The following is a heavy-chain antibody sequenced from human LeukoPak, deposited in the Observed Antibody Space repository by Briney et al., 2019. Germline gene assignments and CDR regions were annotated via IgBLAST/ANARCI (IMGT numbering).Heavy chain of an antibody. J-gene: IGHJ6*03. V-gene: IGHV1-18*01. CDR2: ISAYNGNT. CDR3: ARHYYYYMDV. CDR1: GGTVSGYA. Sequence: ASVKVSCKASGGTVSGYAISWVRQAPGQGLEWMGWISAYNGNTNYAQKLQGRVTMTTDTSTSTAYMELRSLRSDDTAVYYCARHYYYYMDVWGKGTTVTISS.